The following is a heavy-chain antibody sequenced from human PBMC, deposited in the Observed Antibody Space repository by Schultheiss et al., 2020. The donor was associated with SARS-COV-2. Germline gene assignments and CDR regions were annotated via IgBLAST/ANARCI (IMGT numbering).Heavy chain of an antibody. CDR2: ISGSGGST. D-gene: IGHD1-26*01. Sequence: GGSLRLSCAASGFTFSSYGMHWVRQAPGKGLEWVSAISGSGGSTYYADSVKGRFTISRDNSKNTLYLQMNSLRAEDTAVYYCARDLGSGSYAGGFDPWGQGTLVTVSS. CDR1: GFTFSSYG. V-gene: IGHV3-23*01. CDR3: ARDLGSGSYAGGFDP. J-gene: IGHJ5*02.